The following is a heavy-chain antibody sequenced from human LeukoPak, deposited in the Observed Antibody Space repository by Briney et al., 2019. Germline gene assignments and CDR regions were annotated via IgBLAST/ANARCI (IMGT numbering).Heavy chain of an antibody. V-gene: IGHV1-69*04. CDR3: AREDPFCCGGDCYQQAPPDY. CDR1: GGTFSSYA. J-gene: IGHJ4*02. D-gene: IGHD2-21*02. Sequence: GASVKVSCKASGGTFSSYAISWVRQAPGQGLEWMGRIIPILGIANYAQKFQGRVTITADKSTSTAYMELSSLRSEDTAVYYCAREDPFCCGGDCYQQAPPDYWGQGTLVTVSS. CDR2: IIPILGIA.